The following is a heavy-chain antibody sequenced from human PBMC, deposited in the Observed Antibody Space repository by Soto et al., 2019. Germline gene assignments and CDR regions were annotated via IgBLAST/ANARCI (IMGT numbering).Heavy chain of an antibody. CDR3: ARGALVYGIYYYYGMDV. D-gene: IGHD2-2*02. CDR1: GYTFTGYY. Sequence: ASVKVSCKASGYTFTGYYMHWVRQAPGQGLEWMGWINPNSGGTNYAQKFQGWVTMTRDTSISTAYMELSRLRSDDTAVYYCARGALVYGIYYYYGMDVWGQGTAVTVSS. V-gene: IGHV1-2*04. CDR2: INPNSGGT. J-gene: IGHJ6*02.